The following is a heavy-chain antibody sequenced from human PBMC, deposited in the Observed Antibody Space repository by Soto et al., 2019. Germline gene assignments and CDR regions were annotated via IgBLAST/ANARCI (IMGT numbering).Heavy chain of an antibody. CDR3: ARLDRGSLDY. V-gene: IGHV3-21*01. J-gene: IGHJ4*02. CDR2: ISSSSSYI. CDR1: GFTFSSHS. Sequence: GGSLRLSCAASGFTFSSHSMNWVRQAPGKGLEWVSSISSSSSYIYYADSVKGRFTISRDNAKNLVYLQMNSLRAEDTAVYYCARLDRGSLDYWGRGALVTVSS. D-gene: IGHD6-25*01.